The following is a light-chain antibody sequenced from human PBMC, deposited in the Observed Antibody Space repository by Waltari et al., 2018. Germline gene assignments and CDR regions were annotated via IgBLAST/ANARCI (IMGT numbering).Light chain of an antibody. Sequence: DIQVTQSPSSLSASVGDKVSITCRASQNITRYLCWYQKRPGKAPNLLIYAASTLQRGVPSRFTGSGSGTDFTLTISLLEPEDFATYYCQQTHGIPWTFGQGTKVEIK. CDR3: QQTHGIPWT. CDR2: AAS. CDR1: QNITRY. J-gene: IGKJ1*01. V-gene: IGKV1-39*01.